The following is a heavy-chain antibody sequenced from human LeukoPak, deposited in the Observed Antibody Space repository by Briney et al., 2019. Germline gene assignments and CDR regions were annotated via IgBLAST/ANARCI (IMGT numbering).Heavy chain of an antibody. CDR1: GLTFSDYY. CDR3: ASYNWNYGWFDP. CDR2: IGSSGSTI. J-gene: IGHJ5*02. Sequence: GGSLRLSCAASGLTFSDYYMSWIRQAPGKGLEWVSYIGSSGSTIYYADSVKGRFTISRDNAKNSLYLQMNSLRAEDTAVYYCASYNWNYGWFDPWGQGTLVTVSS. V-gene: IGHV3-11*01. D-gene: IGHD1-7*01.